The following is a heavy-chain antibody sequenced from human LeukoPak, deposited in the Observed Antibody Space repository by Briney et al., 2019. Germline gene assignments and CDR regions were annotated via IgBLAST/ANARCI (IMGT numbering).Heavy chain of an antibody. CDR3: ARGEHYYDSSGYYYVVDYFDY. CDR1: GGSFSGYY. D-gene: IGHD3-22*01. Sequence: PSETLSLTWAVYGGSFSGYYWSWIRQPPGKGLEWIGEINHSGSTNYNPSLKSRVTISVDTSKNQFSLKLSSVTAADTAVYHCARGEHYYDSSGYYYVVDYFDYWGQGTLVTVSS. J-gene: IGHJ4*02. V-gene: IGHV4-34*01. CDR2: INHSGST.